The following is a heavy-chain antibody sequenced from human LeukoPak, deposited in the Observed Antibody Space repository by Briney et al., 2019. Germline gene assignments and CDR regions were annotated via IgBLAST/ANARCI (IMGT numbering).Heavy chain of an antibody. CDR1: GGTFSSYA. D-gene: IGHD6-13*01. CDR3: ARGVAAAASVSSNFDY. V-gene: IGHV1-69*06. Sequence: SVKVSCKASGGTFSSYAISWVRQAPGQALEWMGGIIPIFGTANYAQKFQGRVTITADKSTSTAYMELSSLRAEDTAVYYCARGVAAAASVSSNFDYWGQGTLVTVSS. CDR2: IIPIFGTA. J-gene: IGHJ4*02.